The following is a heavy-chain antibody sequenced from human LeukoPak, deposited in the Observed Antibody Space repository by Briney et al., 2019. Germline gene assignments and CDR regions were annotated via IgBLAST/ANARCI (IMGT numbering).Heavy chain of an antibody. Sequence: SETLSLTCTVSGGSINIITNYWGWIRQPPGKGLEWIGEINHSGSTNYNPSLKSRVTISVDTSKNQFSLKLSSVTAADTAVYYCARGGGGAARGGGLWFDPWGQGTLVTVSS. CDR3: ARGGGGAARGGGLWFDP. CDR1: GGSINIITNY. V-gene: IGHV4-39*07. J-gene: IGHJ5*02. CDR2: INHSGST. D-gene: IGHD6-6*01.